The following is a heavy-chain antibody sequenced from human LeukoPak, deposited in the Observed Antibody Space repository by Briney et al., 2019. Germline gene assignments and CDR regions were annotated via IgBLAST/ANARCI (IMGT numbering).Heavy chain of an antibody. J-gene: IGHJ4*02. D-gene: IGHD3-16*01. Sequence: GGSLRLSCAASGFTFSSYAMSWVRQAPGKGLEWVSAISGGGGGTYYADSVKGRFTISRDNSKNTLYLQMNSLRAKDAAVYYCAKGRYYFDYWGQGTLVTVSS. CDR2: ISGGGGGT. CDR3: AKGRYYFDY. V-gene: IGHV3-23*01. CDR1: GFTFSSYA.